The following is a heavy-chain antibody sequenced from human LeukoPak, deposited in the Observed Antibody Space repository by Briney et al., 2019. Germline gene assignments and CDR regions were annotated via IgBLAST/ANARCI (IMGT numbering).Heavy chain of an antibody. CDR1: GDTVCSNSAA. CDR3: ARGYSGYLVN. V-gene: IGHV6-1*01. Sequence: SQTLSLTCAISGDTVCSNSAAWNWIRQSPSRGLEWLGRTYYRSKWYTYYAVSVKSRITINTDTSKNQFSLQLCSVTPDDTAVYYCARGYSGYLVNWGQGTLVTVSS. CDR2: TYYRSKWYT. J-gene: IGHJ4*02. D-gene: IGHD5-12*01.